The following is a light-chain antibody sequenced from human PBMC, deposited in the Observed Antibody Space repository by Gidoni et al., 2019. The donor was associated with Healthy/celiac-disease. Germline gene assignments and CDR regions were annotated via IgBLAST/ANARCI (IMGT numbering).Light chain of an antibody. Sequence: EIVLTQSPATLSLSPGERATLSCRASQSVSSYLAWYQQKPGQAPRLLIYDASNRATGIPARFSGSGSGTDFTLTISSLEPEDCAVYYCQQRSNGPPGYTFGQGTKLEIK. J-gene: IGKJ2*01. CDR2: DAS. CDR1: QSVSSY. CDR3: QQRSNGPPGYT. V-gene: IGKV3-11*01.